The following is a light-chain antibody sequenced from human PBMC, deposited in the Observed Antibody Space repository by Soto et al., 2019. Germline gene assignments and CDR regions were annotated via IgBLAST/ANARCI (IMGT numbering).Light chain of an antibody. J-gene: IGKJ1*01. CDR1: QSVSSY. CDR2: DAS. V-gene: IGKV3-11*01. Sequence: EIVLTQSPATLSFSPGRIATLSCRASQSVSSYLAWYQQKPGQAPRLLIYDASNRATGIPARFSGSGSGTDFTLAISSLQPEDSATYYCLQDINYPWTFGQGTKVDIK. CDR3: LQDINYPWT.